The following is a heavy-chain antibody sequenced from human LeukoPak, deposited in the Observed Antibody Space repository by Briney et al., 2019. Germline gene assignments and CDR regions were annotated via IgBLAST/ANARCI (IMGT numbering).Heavy chain of an antibody. Sequence: SETLSLTXAVYGGSFSGYYWSWIRQPPGKGLEWIGEINHSGSTNYNPSLKSRVTISVDTSKNQFSLKLSSVTAADTAVYYCARGRGKGLSDYWGQGTLVTVSS. CDR1: GGSFSGYY. CDR2: INHSGST. J-gene: IGHJ4*02. D-gene: IGHD2-2*01. V-gene: IGHV4-34*01. CDR3: ARGRGKGLSDY.